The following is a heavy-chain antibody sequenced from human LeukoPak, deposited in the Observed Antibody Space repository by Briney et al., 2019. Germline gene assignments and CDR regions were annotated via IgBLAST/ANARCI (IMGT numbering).Heavy chain of an antibody. CDR1: GFTFSSYG. Sequence: GRSLRLSCAASGFTFSSYGLHWVRQAPGKGLEWVAVISYDGSKKYYTDSVKGRFTISRDNSKNTLYLQMNSLRAEDTAVYYCAEDSGEQWLNNWFDPWGQGTLVTVSS. J-gene: IGHJ5*02. V-gene: IGHV3-30*18. CDR3: AEDSGEQWLNNWFDP. CDR2: ISYDGSKK. D-gene: IGHD6-19*01.